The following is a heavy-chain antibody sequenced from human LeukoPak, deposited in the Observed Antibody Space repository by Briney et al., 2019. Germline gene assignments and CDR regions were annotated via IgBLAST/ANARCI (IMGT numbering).Heavy chain of an antibody. D-gene: IGHD3-16*02. Sequence: SETLSLTCAVYGGSFSGYYWSWIRQPPGKGLEWIGEINHSGSTNYNPSLKSRVTISVDTSKNQFSLRLSSVTAADTAVYYCARRKANYDYVWGSYRYPFYFDYWGQGTLVTVSS. J-gene: IGHJ4*02. V-gene: IGHV4-34*01. CDR2: INHSGST. CDR3: ARRKANYDYVWGSYRYPFYFDY. CDR1: GGSFSGYY.